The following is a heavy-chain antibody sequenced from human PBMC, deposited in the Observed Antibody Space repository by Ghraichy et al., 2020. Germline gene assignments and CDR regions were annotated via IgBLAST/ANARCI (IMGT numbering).Heavy chain of an antibody. CDR3: ARVVRYDSSGYYYEGGWFDP. CDR1: GYTFTSYG. CDR2: ISAYNGNT. D-gene: IGHD3-22*01. Sequence: ATVKVSCKASGYTFTSYGISWVRQAPGQGLEWMGWISAYNGNTNYAQKLQGRVTMTTDTSTSTAYMELRSLRSDDTAVYYCARVVRYDSSGYYYEGGWFDPWGQGTLVTVSS. V-gene: IGHV1-18*01. J-gene: IGHJ5*02.